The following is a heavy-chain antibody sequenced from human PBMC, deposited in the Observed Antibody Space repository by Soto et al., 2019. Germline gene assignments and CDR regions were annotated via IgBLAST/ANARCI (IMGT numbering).Heavy chain of an antibody. CDR1: EFTFSSNA. CDR2: ITGSGSTT. Sequence: EVQLLESGGGLVQPGGSLRLSCAASEFTFSSNAMPWVPQAPGKGLEWVSGITGSGSTTFYADSVKGRFTISRDNSKNTLYLHMSSLRAEDTAIYYCAKDFTAYLSSWFHLWGQGTLVTVSS. V-gene: IGHV3-23*01. J-gene: IGHJ5*02. D-gene: IGHD6-13*01. CDR3: AKDFTAYLSSWFHL.